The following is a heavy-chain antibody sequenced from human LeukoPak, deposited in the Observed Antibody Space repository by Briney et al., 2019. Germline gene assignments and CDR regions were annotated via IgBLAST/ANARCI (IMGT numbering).Heavy chain of an antibody. D-gene: IGHD5/OR15-5a*01. CDR1: GFTFSRYW. V-gene: IGHV3-7*01. J-gene: IGHJ4*02. CDR2: IKEDGREK. Sequence: PGGSLRLSCAASGFTFSRYWMSWVREAPGEGGGGGANIKEDGREKYYVDSVRGGFTISRDNAKNTLYLQMKRVREEDRAVYYCASAHYVVSEGFANLYFSGQGTLVTVSS. CDR3: ASAHYVVSEGFANLYF.